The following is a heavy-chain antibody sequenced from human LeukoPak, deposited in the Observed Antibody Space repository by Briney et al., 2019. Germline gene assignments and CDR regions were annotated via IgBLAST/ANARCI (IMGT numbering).Heavy chain of an antibody. J-gene: IGHJ5*02. CDR3: AGVYYDSSGYYPNWFDP. CDR1: GFTFSSYS. D-gene: IGHD3-22*01. Sequence: GGSLRLSCAASGFTFSSYSMNWVRQAPGKGLEWVSSISSSSSYIYYADSVKGRFTISRDNAKNSLYLQMNSLRAEDTAVYYCAGVYYDSSGYYPNWFDPWGQGTPGTVSS. V-gene: IGHV3-21*01. CDR2: ISSSSSYI.